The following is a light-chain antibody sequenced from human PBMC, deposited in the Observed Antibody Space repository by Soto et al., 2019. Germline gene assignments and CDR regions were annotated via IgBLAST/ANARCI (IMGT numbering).Light chain of an antibody. J-gene: IGKJ1*01. CDR1: QSISSY. CDR3: QQSYSTPWT. CDR2: AAS. Sequence: DIQMTQSPSSLSASVGDRVTITCRASQSISSYLNWYQQIPGKAPKLLIYAASSLQSGVPSRFSGSGSGTDFTLTISSLQPEDFATYYCQQSYSTPWTFGQGTK. V-gene: IGKV1-39*01.